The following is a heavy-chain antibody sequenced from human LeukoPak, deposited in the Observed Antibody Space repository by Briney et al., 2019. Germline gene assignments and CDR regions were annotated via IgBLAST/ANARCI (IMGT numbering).Heavy chain of an antibody. J-gene: IGHJ3*02. CDR3: ARGRYCSADICTGGDSFDI. Sequence: SETLSLTCSVSGGSISNYYWSWIRQPAGKGLEWIGRKYARGSSNYNPPVQSRVTMSVDTSKNQFSLKLRSVTAADTAVYYCARGRYCSADICTGGDSFDIWGQGTMVSVSP. CDR2: KYARGSS. D-gene: IGHD2-15*01. V-gene: IGHV4-4*07. CDR1: GGSISNYY.